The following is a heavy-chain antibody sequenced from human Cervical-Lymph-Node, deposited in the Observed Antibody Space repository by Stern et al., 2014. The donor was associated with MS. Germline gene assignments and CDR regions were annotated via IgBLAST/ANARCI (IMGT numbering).Heavy chain of an antibody. D-gene: IGHD4-23*01. V-gene: IGHV3-33*01. CDR1: GFTFSSSG. J-gene: IGHJ1*01. Sequence: VQLVESGGGVVQPGRSLRLSCAASGFTFSSSGMHWVRQARGKGLAWLAIFWYDGSNRYYADSVKGRFTISRDNSKNTLYLQMNSLRADDTAVYYCAREGGNTAEYFQHWGQGTLVTVSS. CDR2: FWYDGSNR. CDR3: AREGGNTAEYFQH.